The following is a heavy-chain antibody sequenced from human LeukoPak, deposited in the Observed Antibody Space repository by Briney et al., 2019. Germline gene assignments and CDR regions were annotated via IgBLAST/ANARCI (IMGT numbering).Heavy chain of an antibody. CDR3: ARTQTSYYVDY. J-gene: IGHJ4*02. CDR2: IKQDGSER. D-gene: IGHD2-15*01. Sequence: GGSLRLSCAASGSTFSIYWMSWVRQAPGKGLEWVANIKQDGSERYYVDSVRGRFTISRDNAKNSLYLQMNSLRAEDTAVYYCARTQTSYYVDYWGQGTLVTVSS. V-gene: IGHV3-7*01. CDR1: GSTFSIYW.